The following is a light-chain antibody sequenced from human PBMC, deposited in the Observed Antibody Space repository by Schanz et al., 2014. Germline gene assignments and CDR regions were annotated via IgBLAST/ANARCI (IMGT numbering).Light chain of an antibody. CDR2: EGS. CDR3: CSYAGSYTLL. J-gene: IGLJ2*01. Sequence: QSALTQPASVSGSPGQSITISCTGTSSDVGSYNLVSWYQQHPGKAPKFMIYEGSKRPSGVSNRFSGSKSGNTASLTISGLQAEDEADYYCCSYAGSYTLLFGGGTKLTVL. V-gene: IGLV2-23*01. CDR1: SSDVGSYNL.